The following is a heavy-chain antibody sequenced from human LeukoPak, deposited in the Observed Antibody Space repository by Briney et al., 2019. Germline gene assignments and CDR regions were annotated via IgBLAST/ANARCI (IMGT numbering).Heavy chain of an antibody. CDR1: GFTVSSNY. Sequence: GGSLRLSCAASGFTVSSNYMSWVRQAPGKGLEWVSVIYSGGSTYYADSVKGRFTISRDNSKNTLYLQMNSLRAEDTAVYYCARGDILTGHSLNYWGQGTLVTVSS. D-gene: IGHD3-9*01. V-gene: IGHV3-66*01. CDR2: IYSGGST. J-gene: IGHJ4*02. CDR3: ARGDILTGHSLNY.